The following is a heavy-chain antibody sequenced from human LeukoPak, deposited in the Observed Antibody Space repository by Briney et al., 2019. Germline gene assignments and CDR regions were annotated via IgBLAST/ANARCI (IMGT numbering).Heavy chain of an antibody. CDR1: GFTFSIYD. CDR3: AKRGNPTVGHHYLDV. J-gene: IGHJ6*03. CDR2: ITTCGGST. D-gene: IGHD1-1*01. Sequence: GGSLRLSCAASGFTFSIYDMSWVRQAPGKGLEWVSSITTCGGSTFYADSVMGRFTISRDNSRNTLYLQMNSLSAEDTAVYYCAKRGNPTVGHHYLDVWGKGTTVSVSS. V-gene: IGHV3-23*01.